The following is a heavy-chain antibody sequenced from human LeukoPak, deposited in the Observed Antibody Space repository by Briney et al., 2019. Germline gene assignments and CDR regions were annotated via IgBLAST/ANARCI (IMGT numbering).Heavy chain of an antibody. CDR3: ARESHTAMGFDY. D-gene: IGHD5-18*01. CDR1: GFTFSSYW. Sequence: GGSLRLSCEASGFTFSSYWMSWVRQAPGKGLEWVANIKQDGSEKYYVDSVKGRFTISRDNAKNSLYLQMNSLRAEDTAVYYCARESHTAMGFDYWGQGTLVTVAS. J-gene: IGHJ4*02. V-gene: IGHV3-7*01. CDR2: IKQDGSEK.